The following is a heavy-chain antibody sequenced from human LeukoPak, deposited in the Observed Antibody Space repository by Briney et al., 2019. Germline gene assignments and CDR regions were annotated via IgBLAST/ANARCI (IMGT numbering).Heavy chain of an antibody. CDR3: AVCRNWPTFDY. J-gene: IGHJ4*02. Sequence: VQPGGSLRLSCAASGFTFSSYAMSWVRQAPGKGLEWVSAISGSGGTTYYAVSVKGRFTISRDNSRNTLYLQMNSLRAEDTAVYYCAVCRNWPTFDYWGQGTLVTVSS. CDR2: ISGSGGTT. V-gene: IGHV3-23*01. CDR1: GFTFSSYA. D-gene: IGHD1-20*01.